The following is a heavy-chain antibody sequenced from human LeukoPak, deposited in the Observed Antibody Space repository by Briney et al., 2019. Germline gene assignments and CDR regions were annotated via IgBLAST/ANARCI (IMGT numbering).Heavy chain of an antibody. Sequence: GGSLRLSCAASGFTFSTYNMDWVRQAPGKGLEWVSSISSGSSYIYYADSVKGRFTISRDNAKNSLYLQMNSLRAEDTALYYCARGYCSSTSSYFDYWGQGTLVTVSS. J-gene: IGHJ4*02. V-gene: IGHV3-21*04. CDR2: ISSGSSYI. D-gene: IGHD2-2*01. CDR1: GFTFSTYN. CDR3: ARGYCSSTSSYFDY.